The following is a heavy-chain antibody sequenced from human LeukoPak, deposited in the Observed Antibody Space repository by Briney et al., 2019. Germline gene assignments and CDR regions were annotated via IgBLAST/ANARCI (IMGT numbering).Heavy chain of an antibody. V-gene: IGHV3-23*01. J-gene: IGHJ5*02. CDR1: GFTFSSSA. Sequence: GRCLRLSWAASGFTFSSSAISWVRQAPGKWLEWVSFVSVSGGSTYYADSVKGRFTNSRDNSKNTLYLQINSLKAEDTAVYYCAKESELLCGGWFDPWGQGTLVTVSS. D-gene: IGHD2-2*01. CDR3: AKESELLCGGWFDP. CDR2: VSVSGGST.